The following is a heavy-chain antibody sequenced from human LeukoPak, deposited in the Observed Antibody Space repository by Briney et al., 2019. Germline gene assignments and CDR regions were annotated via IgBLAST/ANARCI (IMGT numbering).Heavy chain of an antibody. J-gene: IGHJ3*02. CDR1: GFTFDDYG. D-gene: IGHD2-2*01. V-gene: IGHV3-48*03. Sequence: PGGSLRLSCAASGFTFDDYGMNWVRQAPGKGLEWVSYISSSGSTIYYADSVKGRFTISRDSAKNSLYLQMNSLRAEDTAVYYCARSDLYCSSTSCYSAFDIWGQGTMVTVSS. CDR2: ISSSGSTI. CDR3: ARSDLYCSSTSCYSAFDI.